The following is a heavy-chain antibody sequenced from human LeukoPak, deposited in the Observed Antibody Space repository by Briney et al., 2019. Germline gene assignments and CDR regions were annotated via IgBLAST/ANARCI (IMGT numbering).Heavy chain of an antibody. J-gene: IGHJ4*02. CDR2: INHSGST. CDR1: GGSISSSGYY. Sequence: SETLSLTCTVSGGSISSSGYYWSWIRQPPGKGLEWIGEINHSGSTNYNPSLKSRVTISVDTSKNQFSLKLSSVTAADTAVYYCARSRPSQWLDRLDYWGQGTLVTVPS. V-gene: IGHV4-39*07. D-gene: IGHD6-19*01. CDR3: ARSRPSQWLDRLDY.